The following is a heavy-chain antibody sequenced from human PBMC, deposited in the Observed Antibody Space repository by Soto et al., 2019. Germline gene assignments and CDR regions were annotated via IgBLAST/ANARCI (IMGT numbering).Heavy chain of an antibody. V-gene: IGHV3-15*01. CDR2: IKSKTDGGTA. CDR1: GFNLSHPW. J-gene: IGHJ4*02. Sequence: LRLSCVASGFNLSHPWMTWVRQAAGKGLEWVGRIKSKTDGGTADYAAPVKGRATISRDDSKNTVYLQMNSLKTEDTAVYYCTTRIYYDILTGYHNVAYWGQGALVTVS. D-gene: IGHD3-9*01. CDR3: TTRIYYDILTGYHNVAY.